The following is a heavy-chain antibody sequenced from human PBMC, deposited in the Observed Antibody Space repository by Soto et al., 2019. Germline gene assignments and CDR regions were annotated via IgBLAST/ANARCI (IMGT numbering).Heavy chain of an antibody. V-gene: IGHV3-33*01. Sequence: QVQLVESGGGVVQPGRSLRLSCAASGFTFSSYGMHWVRQAPGKGLEWVAVIWYDGSNKYYADSVKGRFTISRDNSKNPLYLQMNSLRAEDTAVYYCARDQVYCSGGSWGSCYPKDWFDPWGQGTLVTVSS. CDR3: ARDQVYCSGGSWGSCYPKDWFDP. CDR2: IWYDGSNK. CDR1: GFTFSSYG. J-gene: IGHJ5*02. D-gene: IGHD2-15*01.